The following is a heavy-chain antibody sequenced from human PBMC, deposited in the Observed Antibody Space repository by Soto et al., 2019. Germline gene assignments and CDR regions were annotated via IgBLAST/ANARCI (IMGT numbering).Heavy chain of an antibody. CDR2: ISHDGSNK. Sequence: GGSLRLSCAASGFTYSKYTMHWVRQAPGKGLEWVAAISHDGSNKYYGDSVKGRFTISRDNSKNTLSVQMSNLKSEDTAVYYCARDRLRLGELSLLGYFDYWGQGTLVTVPS. CDR3: ARDRLRLGELSLLGYFDY. CDR1: GFTYSKYT. V-gene: IGHV3-30-3*01. J-gene: IGHJ4*02. D-gene: IGHD3-16*02.